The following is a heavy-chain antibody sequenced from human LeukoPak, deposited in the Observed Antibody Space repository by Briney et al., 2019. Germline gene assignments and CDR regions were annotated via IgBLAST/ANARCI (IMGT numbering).Heavy chain of an antibody. D-gene: IGHD6-19*01. V-gene: IGHV3-30-3*01. J-gene: IGHJ4*02. CDR3: ARVMAVAGTWSDY. CDR2: ISYDGSNK. CDR1: GFTFSSYA. Sequence: GGSLRLSCAASGFTFSSYAMHWVRQAPGKGLEWVAVISYDGSNKYYADSVKGRFTISRDNAKNSLYLQMNSLRAEDTAVYYCARVMAVAGTWSDYWGQGTLVTVSS.